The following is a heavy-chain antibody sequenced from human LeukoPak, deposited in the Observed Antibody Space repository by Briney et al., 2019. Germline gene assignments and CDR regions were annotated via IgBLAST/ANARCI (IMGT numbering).Heavy chain of an antibody. CDR1: GYTFTVNH. D-gene: IGHD6-13*01. CDR3: ARGAGSSWFDY. V-gene: IGHV1-2*02. CDR2: LNPNSGAT. J-gene: IGHJ4*02. Sequence: GASVKVSCKPSGYTFTVNHLHWVRQAPGQGLEWMGWLNPNSGATNYAQKFQGRVTLTRDTSIRTAYMELTSLTSDDTAIYYCARGAGSSWFDYWGQGALVTVSS.